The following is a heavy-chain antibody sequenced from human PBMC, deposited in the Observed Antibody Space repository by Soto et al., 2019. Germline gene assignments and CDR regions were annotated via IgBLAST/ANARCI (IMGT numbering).Heavy chain of an antibody. CDR2: TSHDGSNT. D-gene: IGHD6-19*01. Sequence: QVHLAESGGGVVQPGRSLRLSCAASGFRFSSFAMHWVRQAPGKGLEWVAVTSHDGSNTYYADSVKGRFTMSRDNSKNPLYLQMNSLRAEDTAVYFCARCPSGSAFYYYGMDVWGQGATVTVSS. V-gene: IGHV3-30-3*01. J-gene: IGHJ6*02. CDR3: ARCPSGSAFYYYGMDV. CDR1: GFRFSSFA.